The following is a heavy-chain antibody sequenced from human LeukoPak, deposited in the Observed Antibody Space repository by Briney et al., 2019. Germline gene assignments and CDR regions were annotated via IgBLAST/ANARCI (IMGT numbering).Heavy chain of an antibody. CDR3: SVDRGPDNWFDP. CDR2: IYYSGST. V-gene: IGHV4-39*01. D-gene: IGHD1-26*01. Sequence: SETLSLTXTVSGGSISSSSYYWGWIRQPPGKGLEWIGSIYYSGSTYYNPSLKSRVTISVDTSKNQFSLKLSSVTAADTAVYYCSVDRGPDNWFDPWGQGTLVTVSS. CDR1: GGSISSSSYY. J-gene: IGHJ5*02.